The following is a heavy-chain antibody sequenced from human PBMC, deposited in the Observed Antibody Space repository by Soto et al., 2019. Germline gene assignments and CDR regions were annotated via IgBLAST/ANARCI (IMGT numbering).Heavy chain of an antibody. Sequence: SETLSLTCTVSGVSISTYFWSWVRQSPGKGLEWIEYIYNGGNISYNPSLKSRVTISIDTSKNQFSLKLSSVTAADTAVYYCARDRWEYSSSSFWLDPWGQGTLVTVSS. J-gene: IGHJ5*02. D-gene: IGHD6-6*01. V-gene: IGHV4-59*01. CDR1: GVSISTYF. CDR2: IYNGGNI. CDR3: ARDRWEYSSSSFWLDP.